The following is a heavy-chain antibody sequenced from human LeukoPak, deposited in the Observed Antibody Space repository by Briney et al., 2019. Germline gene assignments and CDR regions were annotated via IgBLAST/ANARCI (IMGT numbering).Heavy chain of an antibody. D-gene: IGHD3-10*01. CDR1: GYTFTNYG. CDR2: ISAYNGKT. Sequence: ASVKVSCKASGYTFTNYGITWMRQAPGQGLEWRGWISAYNGKTNYAQTLQGRVTMTTDTSTSTAYMELRSLRSDDTAVYYCARGAVRLLLFGDSGRKSKTYFDYWGQGTLVTVSS. V-gene: IGHV1-18*01. CDR3: ARGAVRLLLFGDSGRKSKTYFDY. J-gene: IGHJ4*02.